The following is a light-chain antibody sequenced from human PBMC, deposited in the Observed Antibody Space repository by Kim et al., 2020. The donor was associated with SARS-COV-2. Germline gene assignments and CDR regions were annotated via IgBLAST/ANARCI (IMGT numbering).Light chain of an antibody. CDR1: QRIASSY. V-gene: IGKV3-20*01. CDR3: QHYGTSPPLT. Sequence: DIVLTQSPGTLSLYPGERATLSCRASQRIASSYLAWYQLKPGQAPRLLIYGVSNRATGIPDRFSGSGSGTDFTLTISRLEPEDSAVYYCQHYGTSPPLTFGGGTKVDIK. J-gene: IGKJ4*01. CDR2: GVS.